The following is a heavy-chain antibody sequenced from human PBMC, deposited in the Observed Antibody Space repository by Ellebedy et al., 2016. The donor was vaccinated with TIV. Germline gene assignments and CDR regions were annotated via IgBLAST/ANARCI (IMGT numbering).Heavy chain of an antibody. CDR3: VKNGGAFDY. CDR2: IREDGSDT. CDR1: GFTFSNTW. Sequence: GESLKISCAASGFTFSNTWMSWVRQAPGKGLEWVATIREDGSDTFYVDSVRGRFTISRDNAKTSLYLQMNSLRAEDTSMYYCVKNGGAFDYWGQGTLVTVSS. D-gene: IGHD2-8*01. J-gene: IGHJ4*02. V-gene: IGHV3-7*01.